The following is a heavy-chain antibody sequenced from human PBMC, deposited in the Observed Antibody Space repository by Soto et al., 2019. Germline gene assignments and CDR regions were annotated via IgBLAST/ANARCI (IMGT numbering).Heavy chain of an antibody. CDR3: ARGVKSSSSDYYSYYMDV. J-gene: IGHJ6*03. V-gene: IGHV4-34*01. D-gene: IGHD6-6*01. CDR1: GGSFSGYY. Sequence: QVQLQQWGAGLLKPSETLSLTCAVYGGSFSGYYWRWIRQPPGKGLEWMGEINHSGSTNYNPSLKSRVTISVDTSKNQFSLKLSSVTAADTAVYYCARGVKSSSSDYYSYYMDVWGKGTTVTVSS. CDR2: INHSGST.